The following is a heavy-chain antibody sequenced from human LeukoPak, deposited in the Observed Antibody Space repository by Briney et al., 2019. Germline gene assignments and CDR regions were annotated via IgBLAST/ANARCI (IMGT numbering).Heavy chain of an antibody. J-gene: IGHJ6*02. Sequence: PGRSLRLSCAASGFTFSSYAMHWVRQAPGKGLEWVTVISYDGSNKYYADSVKGRFTISRDNSKNTLYLQMNSLRAEDTAVYYCARDPRGYSYGPYYYYGMDVWGQGTTVTVSS. CDR1: GFTFSSYA. V-gene: IGHV3-30-3*01. CDR2: ISYDGSNK. CDR3: ARDPRGYSYGPYYYYGMDV. D-gene: IGHD5-18*01.